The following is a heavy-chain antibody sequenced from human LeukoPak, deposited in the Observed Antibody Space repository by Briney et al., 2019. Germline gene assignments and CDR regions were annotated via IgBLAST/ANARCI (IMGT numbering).Heavy chain of an antibody. D-gene: IGHD3-10*01. Sequence: KTSETLSLTCTVSGVSISVYYWSWIRQPPGKGLEWIGDIYNSGSTNYNPSLKSRVTLSVDTSKNQFSLKMTSVTAADTAVYYCARGGDFSASPTLYWGQGTLVTVSS. CDR1: GVSISVYY. V-gene: IGHV4-59*01. CDR2: IYNSGST. J-gene: IGHJ4*02. CDR3: ARGGDFSASPTLY.